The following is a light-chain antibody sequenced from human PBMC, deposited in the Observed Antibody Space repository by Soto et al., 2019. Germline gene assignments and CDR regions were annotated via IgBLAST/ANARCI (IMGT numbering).Light chain of an antibody. CDR3: SSYTSSRTYV. J-gene: IGLJ1*01. Sequence: QSVLAQPASVSGSPGQSITISCTGTSSDVGAYSYVSWYQQHPGKAPKLIIYDVSDRPLGISNRFSGSKSDNTASLTISGLQAEDEAEYYCSSYTSSRTYVFGTGTKVTV. CDR2: DVS. CDR1: SSDVGAYSY. V-gene: IGLV2-14*01.